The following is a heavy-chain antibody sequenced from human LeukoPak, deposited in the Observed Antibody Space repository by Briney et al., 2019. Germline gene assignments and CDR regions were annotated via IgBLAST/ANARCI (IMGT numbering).Heavy chain of an antibody. D-gene: IGHD6-19*01. CDR3: ARDLRSIAVARFDY. Sequence: ASVKVSCKASGYTFTSYGISWVRQAPGQGLESMGWISAYNGNTNYAQKLQGRVTMTTDTSTSTAYMELRSLRSDDTAVYYCARDLRSIAVARFDYWGQGTLVTVSS. V-gene: IGHV1-18*01. CDR2: ISAYNGNT. CDR1: GYTFTSYG. J-gene: IGHJ4*02.